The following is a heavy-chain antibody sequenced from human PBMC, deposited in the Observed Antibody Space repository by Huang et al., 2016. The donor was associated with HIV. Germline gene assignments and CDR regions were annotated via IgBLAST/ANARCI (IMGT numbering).Heavy chain of an antibody. D-gene: IGHD3-22*01. V-gene: IGHV4-39*01. Sequence: HLQESGPGLVKPSETLSLTCSVSGGSIKSTNFYWGWFRQPPGKGLEWIGSSYNSGDTSYNPSLKSRVTIAVDTSKKQFSLKLNFVTAADTAIYYCVRQTFYYDSGGYPPDYWGQGTLVIVSS. CDR2: SYNSGDT. CDR1: GGSIKSTNFY. J-gene: IGHJ4*02. CDR3: VRQTFYYDSGGYPPDY.